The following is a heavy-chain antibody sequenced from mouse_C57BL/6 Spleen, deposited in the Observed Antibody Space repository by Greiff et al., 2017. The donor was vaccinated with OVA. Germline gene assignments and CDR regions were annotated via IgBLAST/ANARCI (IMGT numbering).Heavy chain of an antibody. D-gene: IGHD4-1*01. Sequence: VQLQQSGPELVKPGASVKISCKASGYAFSSSWMNWVKQRPGKGLEWIGRIYPGDGDTNYNGKFKGKAILTADKSSSTAYMELRSLTSEDSAVYYCTRGDWDFDYWGQGTTLTVSS. V-gene: IGHV1-82*01. CDR2: IYPGDGDT. J-gene: IGHJ2*01. CDR3: TRGDWDFDY. CDR1: GYAFSSSW.